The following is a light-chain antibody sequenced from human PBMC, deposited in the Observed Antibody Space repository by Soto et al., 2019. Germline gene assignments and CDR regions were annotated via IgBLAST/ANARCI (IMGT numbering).Light chain of an antibody. CDR2: AAS. CDR1: QGISND. V-gene: IGKV1-27*01. CDR3: QKYNSAPHT. Sequence: DIQMTQSPSSLSASVGDRVTITCRASQGISNDLAWYQQKPGKVPKLLIYAASTLQPGVPSRFSGSGSGTDFTLTISSLQPEDVATYYYQKYNSAPHTFGQGTRLEIK. J-gene: IGKJ5*01.